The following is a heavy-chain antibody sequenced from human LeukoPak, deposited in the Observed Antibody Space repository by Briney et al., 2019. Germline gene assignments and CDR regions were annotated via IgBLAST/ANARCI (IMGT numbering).Heavy chain of an antibody. CDR2: IYYSGST. CDR3: ASICSSTSCLLDY. D-gene: IGHD2-2*01. CDR1: GGSISSGDYY. J-gene: IGHJ4*02. Sequence: PSETLSLTCTVSGGSISSGDYYWSWIRQPPGKGLEWIGYIYYSGSTYYNPSLKSRVTISEDTSKNQFSLKLSSVTAADTAVYYCASICSSTSCLLDYWGQGTLVTVSS. V-gene: IGHV4-30-4*08.